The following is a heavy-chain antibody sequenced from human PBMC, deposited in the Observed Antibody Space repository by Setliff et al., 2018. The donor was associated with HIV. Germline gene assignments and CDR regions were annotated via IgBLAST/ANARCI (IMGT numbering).Heavy chain of an antibody. Sequence: PSETLSLTCAVYGASFSDVYWSWIRQPPGWGLEWSGEINHSGTTNYNPSLMGRLNISMDTSKNQFSLNLRSVTAADTGVYYCARHPATRIYQHYYLDVWGKGTTVTVSS. CDR1: GASFSDVY. D-gene: IGHD1-26*01. CDR3: ARHPATRIYQHYYLDV. CDR2: INHSGTT. V-gene: IGHV4-34*01. J-gene: IGHJ6*03.